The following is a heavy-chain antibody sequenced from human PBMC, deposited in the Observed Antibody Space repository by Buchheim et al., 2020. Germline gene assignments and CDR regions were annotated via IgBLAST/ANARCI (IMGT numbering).Heavy chain of an antibody. CDR1: GFTFTSYS. CDR2: ISSSGMYI. Sequence: EVQLVESGGGLVKPGGSLGLSCATSGFTFTSYSLSWVRQAPGKGLEWVSSISSSGMYIYYADSVKGRFTISRYNAKNSLYLQMSGLRGEDTAVYYCVRANTTGVYYFDYWGQGTL. CDR3: VRANTTGVYYFDY. J-gene: IGHJ4*02. V-gene: IGHV3-21*01. D-gene: IGHD1-1*01.